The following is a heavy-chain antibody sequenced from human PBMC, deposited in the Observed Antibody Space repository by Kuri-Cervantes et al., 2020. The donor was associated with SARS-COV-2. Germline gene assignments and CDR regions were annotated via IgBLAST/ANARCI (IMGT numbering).Heavy chain of an antibody. CDR1: GFTFSSYG. D-gene: IGHD1-26*01. J-gene: IGHJ4*02. Sequence: GESLKISCAASGFTFSSYGMHWVRQAPGKGLEWVAVISYDGSNKYYADSVKGRFTISRDNSKNTLYLQMNSLKTEDTAVYYCTWSRYRGPRDYWGQGTLVTVSS. V-gene: IGHV3-30*03. CDR2: ISYDGSNK. CDR3: TWSRYRGPRDY.